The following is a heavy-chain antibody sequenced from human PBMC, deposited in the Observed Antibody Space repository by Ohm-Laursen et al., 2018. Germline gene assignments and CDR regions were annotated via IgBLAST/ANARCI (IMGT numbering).Heavy chain of an antibody. D-gene: IGHD3-3*01. V-gene: IGHV1-46*01. CDR1: GGTFSSHG. CDR3: ARDFEWATDV. CDR2: IKSTDDTR. J-gene: IGHJ6*02. Sequence: ASVKVSCKASGGTFSSHGISWVRQAPGQGLEWMGIIKSTDDTRTYAQKFQGRVTMTKDRSTSTVYMELSSLRSDDTAVYYCARDFEWATDVWGQGTLVTVSS.